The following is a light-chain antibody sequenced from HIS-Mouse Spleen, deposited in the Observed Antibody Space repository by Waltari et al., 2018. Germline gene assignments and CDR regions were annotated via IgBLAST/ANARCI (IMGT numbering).Light chain of an antibody. CDR2: EES. J-gene: IGLJ2*01. CDR1: ALPKKY. CDR3: YSTDSSGNHRV. Sequence: SYELTQPPSVSVSPGQTARITCSGDALPKKYAYWYQQKSGQAPVLVIYEESKQPSGIAGGFSGSSSGTMATLTISGAQVEDEADYYCYSTDSSGNHRVFGGGTKLTVL. V-gene: IGLV3-10*01.